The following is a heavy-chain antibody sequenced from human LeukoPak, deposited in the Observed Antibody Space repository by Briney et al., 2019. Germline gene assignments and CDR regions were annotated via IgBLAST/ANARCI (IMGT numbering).Heavy chain of an antibody. J-gene: IGHJ4*02. D-gene: IGHD3-3*01. V-gene: IGHV3-66*02. CDR1: GFTVSSNY. Sequence: PGGSPRLSCAASGFTVSSNYMSWVRQAPGKGLEWVSVIYSGGSTYYADSVKGRFTISRDNSKNTLYLQMNSLRAEETAVYYCARDIPYDFWSGYYTHWGQGTLVTVSS. CDR3: ARDIPYDFWSGYYTH. CDR2: IYSGGST.